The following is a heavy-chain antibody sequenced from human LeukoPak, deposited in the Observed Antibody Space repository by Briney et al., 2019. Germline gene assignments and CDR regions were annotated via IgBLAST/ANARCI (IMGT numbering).Heavy chain of an antibody. D-gene: IGHD6-19*01. CDR3: AREGAREEALIAVAGTGGMDV. Sequence: SETLSLTCTVSGGSMSSYYWSWIRQPAGKGLEWIGRIYTSGSTSYNPSLKSRVTMSVDTSKNQFSLKLSSVTAADTAVYYCAREGAREEALIAVAGTGGMDVWGQGTTVTVSS. CDR1: GGSMSSYY. CDR2: IYTSGST. J-gene: IGHJ6*02. V-gene: IGHV4-4*07.